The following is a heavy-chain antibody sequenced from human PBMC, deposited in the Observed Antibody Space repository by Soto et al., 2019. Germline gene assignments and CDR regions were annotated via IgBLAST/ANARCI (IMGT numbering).Heavy chain of an antibody. CDR2: IIPIFGIA. Sequence: ASVKVSCKASGGTFSSYAISWVRQAPGQGLEWMGGIIPIFGIANYAQKFQGRVTITADKSTSTAYMELSSLRSEDTAVYYCAGGYYYDSSGYYDWFDPWGQGTLVTVSS. CDR3: AGGYYYDSSGYYDWFDP. CDR1: GGTFSSYA. J-gene: IGHJ5*02. V-gene: IGHV1-69*10. D-gene: IGHD3-22*01.